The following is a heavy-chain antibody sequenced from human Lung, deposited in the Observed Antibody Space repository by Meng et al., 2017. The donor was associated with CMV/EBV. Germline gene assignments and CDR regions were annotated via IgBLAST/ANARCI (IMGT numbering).Heavy chain of an antibody. CDR2: IPYDGSNQ. D-gene: IGHD2-8*01. CDR1: GFPFGNYG. CDR3: AKDQWVMVYANSYDY. V-gene: IGHV3-30*02. Sequence: GESLKISCAASGFPFGNYGMHWVRQAPGKGLEWVAFIPYDGSNQDYADSVKGRFTISRDNSNNTVYLQMNSLRAEDTAVYYCAKDQWVMVYANSYDYWGQGTLVXVSS. J-gene: IGHJ4*02.